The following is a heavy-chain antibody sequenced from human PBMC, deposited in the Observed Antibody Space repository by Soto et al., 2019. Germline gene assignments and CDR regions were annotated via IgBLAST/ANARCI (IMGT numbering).Heavy chain of an antibody. D-gene: IGHD1-26*01. Sequence: GSLRLSCAASGFTFSSYSMNWVPQAPWTGLEWVSYISSSSSTIYYADSVKGRFTISRDNAKNSLYLQMNSLRAEDTAVYYCAREGRDERELNYFDYWGQGTLVTVSS. CDR1: GFTFSSYS. CDR3: AREGRDERELNYFDY. CDR2: ISSSSSTI. V-gene: IGHV3-48*01. J-gene: IGHJ4*02.